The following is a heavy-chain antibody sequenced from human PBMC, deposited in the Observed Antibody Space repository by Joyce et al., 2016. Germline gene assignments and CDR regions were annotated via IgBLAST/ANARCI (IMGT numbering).Heavy chain of an antibody. J-gene: IGHJ3*02. CDR2: ISVYNGRT. CDR1: GYTFSNFQ. CDR3: ARQYYDCSSVGNDAFEI. D-gene: IGHD3-3*01. Sequence: QAQLMQSGAALKRPGTSVKVSCKASGYTFSNFQINWVRQAPGQGLQWMGWISVYNGRTNYAQNLQDRVTMSADTSTDTVYVELRNLRFDDSAVYYCARQYYDCSSVGNDAFEIWGQGTLVTVSS. V-gene: IGHV1-18*01.